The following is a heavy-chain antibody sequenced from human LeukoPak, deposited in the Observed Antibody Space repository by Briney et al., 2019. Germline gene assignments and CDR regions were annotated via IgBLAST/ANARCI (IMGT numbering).Heavy chain of an antibody. CDR1: GYSFTSYW. V-gene: IGHV5-51*01. CDR2: IYPGDSDT. CDR3: ARSSSGWLGIEPNNWSDP. J-gene: IGHJ5*02. D-gene: IGHD6-19*01. Sequence: GESLKISCKGSGYSFTSYWIGWVRQMPGKGLEWMGIIYPGDSDTRYSPSFQGQVTISADKSISTAYLQWSSLKASDTAMYYCARSSSGWLGIEPNNWSDPWGQGTLVTVSS.